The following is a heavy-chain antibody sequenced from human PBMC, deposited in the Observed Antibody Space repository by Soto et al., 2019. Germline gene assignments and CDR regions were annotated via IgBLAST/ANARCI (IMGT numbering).Heavy chain of an antibody. Sequence: EVQLLESGGGMVQPGGSLRVSCAASGFTFRNFVMSWVRQAPGKGLEWVSAIRGTGGETFYADSVKGRFTISRDNSKNTLYVQRNRLRDEDTALYFCAQDRGWGVVSPSHDYWGQGTLVTVSS. V-gene: IGHV3-23*01. CDR1: GFTFRNFV. CDR3: AQDRGWGVVSPSHDY. J-gene: IGHJ4*02. CDR2: IRGTGGET. D-gene: IGHD2-21*01.